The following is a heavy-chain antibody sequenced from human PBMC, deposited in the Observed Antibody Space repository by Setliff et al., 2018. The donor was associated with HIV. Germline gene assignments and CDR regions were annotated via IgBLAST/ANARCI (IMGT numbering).Heavy chain of an antibody. CDR2: IYFSGST. D-gene: IGHD6-6*01. CDR1: DDSLDSAPFY. Sequence: SETLSLTCSVSDDSLDSAPFYWAWIRQHPGQGPEWIGSIYFSGSTIYNPSLKSRIDISIDTSQRQFFLKLNSVTAADTAVYYCARVSSSSSGDAFDIWGQGTMVTVSS. V-gene: IGHV4-31*03. J-gene: IGHJ3*02. CDR3: ARVSSSSSGDAFDI.